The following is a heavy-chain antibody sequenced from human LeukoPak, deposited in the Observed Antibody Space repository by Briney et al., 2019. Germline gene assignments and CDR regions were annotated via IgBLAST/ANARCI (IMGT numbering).Heavy chain of an antibody. V-gene: IGHV3-7*01. CDR3: ARGVKVITPRLYYYYYMDV. CDR2: IKQDGSEK. CDR1: GFTFSSYW. D-gene: IGHD3-22*01. J-gene: IGHJ6*03. Sequence: GGSLRLSCAASGFTFSSYWMSWVRQAPGKGLEWVANIKQDGSEKYYVDSVKGRFTISRDNAKNSLYLQMDSLRAEDTAVYYCARGVKVITPRLYYYYYMDVWGKGTTVTVSS.